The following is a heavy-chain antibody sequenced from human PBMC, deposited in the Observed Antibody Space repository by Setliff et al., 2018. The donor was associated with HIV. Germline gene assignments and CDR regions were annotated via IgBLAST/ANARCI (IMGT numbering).Heavy chain of an antibody. V-gene: IGHV4-34*01. J-gene: IGHJ4*02. Sequence: SETLSLTCAVYGGSFSGYFWSWIRQPPGRGLEWIGEIDHSGNTNYNPSLKSRVTISVDTSKNHFSLKLSSVTAADTAVYYCARATTTPIAGMLAPPPDYWGQGTLVTVPQ. CDR3: ARATTTPIAGMLAPPPDY. CDR2: IDHSGNT. CDR1: GGSFSGYF. D-gene: IGHD6-13*01.